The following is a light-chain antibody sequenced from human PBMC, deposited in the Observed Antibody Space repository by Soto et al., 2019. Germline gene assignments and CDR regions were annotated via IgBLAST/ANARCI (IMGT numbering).Light chain of an antibody. J-gene: IGKJ2*01. Sequence: DIQMTQSPSSLSASVGDRVTSTCRASQSISSSLNWYQQKPGKAPKLLIYAATSLQTGVPSRFSGSGSGTDFTLTISSLQPEDFATYYCQQSYTTPYTFGQGTKLEIK. V-gene: IGKV1-39*01. CDR3: QQSYTTPYT. CDR2: AAT. CDR1: QSISSS.